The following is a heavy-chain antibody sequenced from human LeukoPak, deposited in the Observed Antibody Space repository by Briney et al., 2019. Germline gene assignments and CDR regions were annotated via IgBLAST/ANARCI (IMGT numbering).Heavy chain of an antibody. CDR1: GFTFSSYS. V-gene: IGHV3-21*01. J-gene: IGHJ3*02. Sequence: GGSLRLSCAASGFTFSSYSMNWVRQAPGKGLEWVSSISSSSSYIYYADSVKGRFTISRDNAKNSLYLQMNSLRAEDTAVYYCARGGLSVAFDIWGQGTMVTVSS. CDR3: ARGGLSVAFDI. D-gene: IGHD3-16*02. CDR2: ISSSSSYI.